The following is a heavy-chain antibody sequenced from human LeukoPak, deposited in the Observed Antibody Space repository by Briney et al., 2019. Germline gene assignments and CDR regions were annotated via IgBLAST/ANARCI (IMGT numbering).Heavy chain of an antibody. Sequence: GGSLRLPCAASGFTFGSYGMHWVRQAPGKGLEWVAVISYDGSNKYYADSVKGRFTISRDNSKNTLYLQMNSLRAEDTAVYYCAKVWFGDIAIFDYWGQGTLVTVSS. CDR1: GFTFGSYG. D-gene: IGHD3-10*01. CDR2: ISYDGSNK. CDR3: AKVWFGDIAIFDY. V-gene: IGHV3-30*18. J-gene: IGHJ4*02.